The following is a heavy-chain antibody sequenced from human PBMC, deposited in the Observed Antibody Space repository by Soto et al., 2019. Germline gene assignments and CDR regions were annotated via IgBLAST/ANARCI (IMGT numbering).Heavy chain of an antibody. Sequence: QVQLQESGPGLVKPSQTLSLTCTVSGGSISSGGYYWIWIRQHPGKGLEWIGYIYRSGTSYYNPSPXSXLTMSVDTSKNQFSLNVSSVAAADTAVYYCARALSSDDILDSWGQGTQVTVSS. D-gene: IGHD3-9*01. CDR2: IYRSGTS. CDR1: GGSISSGGYY. CDR3: ARALSSDDILDS. J-gene: IGHJ4*02. V-gene: IGHV4-31*03.